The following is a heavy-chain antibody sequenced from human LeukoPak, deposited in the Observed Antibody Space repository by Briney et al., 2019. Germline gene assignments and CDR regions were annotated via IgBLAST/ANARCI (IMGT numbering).Heavy chain of an antibody. V-gene: IGHV1-69*05. D-gene: IGHD3-9*01. J-gene: IGHJ5*02. CDR2: IIPIFGTA. CDR1: GGTFSSYA. CDR3: ARVSSYEGFDAWFDP. Sequence: GASVKVSCKASGGTFSSYAISWVRQAPGQGLEWMGGIIPIFGTANYAQKFQGRVTITTDESTSTAYMELSSLRSEDTAVYYCARVSSYEGFDAWFDPGGQGTLVSVSS.